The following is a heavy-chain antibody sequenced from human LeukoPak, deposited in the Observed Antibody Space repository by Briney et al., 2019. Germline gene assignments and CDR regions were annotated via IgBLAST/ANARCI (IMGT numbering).Heavy chain of an antibody. CDR1: GFTFSDYY. CDR2: ISSTSSYT. V-gene: IGHV3-11*03. D-gene: IGHD3-22*01. J-gene: IGHJ4*02. CDR3: TEMIVVVN. Sequence: TGGSLRLSCAASGFTFSDYYMSWIRQAPGKGLEWVSYISSTSSYTNYADSVKGRFTISRDNAKNSLHLQMNSLKTEDTAIYYCTEMIVVVNWGQGTLVTVSS.